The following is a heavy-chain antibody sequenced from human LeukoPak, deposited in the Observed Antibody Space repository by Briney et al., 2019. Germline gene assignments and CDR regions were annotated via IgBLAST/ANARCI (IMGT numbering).Heavy chain of an antibody. CDR1: GFTFSSYS. V-gene: IGHV3-21*01. Sequence: GGSLRLSCAASGFTFSSYSMNWVHQAPGRGLEWVSSISSSSSYIYYADSVKGRFTISRDNAKNSLYLQMNSLRAEDTAVYYCASGLRIQLWLRHYYFDYWGQGPLVTVSS. CDR2: ISSSSSYI. D-gene: IGHD5-18*01. J-gene: IGHJ4*02. CDR3: ASGLRIQLWLRHYYFDY.